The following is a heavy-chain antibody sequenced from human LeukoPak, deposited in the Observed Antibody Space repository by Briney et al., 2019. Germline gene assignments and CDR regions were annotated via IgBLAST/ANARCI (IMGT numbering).Heavy chain of an antibody. CDR1: GFTLSIYW. CDR3: ARDTGGGYSCYDC. D-gene: IGHD5-18*01. V-gene: IGHV3-7*01. J-gene: IGHJ4*02. Sequence: GGSLRLSCAASGFTLSIYWITWIRQAPGKGLEWVANIKQDGSKKYYVDSVKGRFTISRDNAKNSLYLQMNSLRAEDTAVYYCARDTGGGYSCYDCWGQGTLVTVSS. CDR2: IKQDGSKK.